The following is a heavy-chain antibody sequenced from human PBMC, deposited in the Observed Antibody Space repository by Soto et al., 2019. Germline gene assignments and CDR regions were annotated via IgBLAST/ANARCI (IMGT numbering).Heavy chain of an antibody. CDR2: LHSGGDT. J-gene: IGHJ6*02. V-gene: IGHV3-53*04. Sequence: EVQLVESGGGLVQPGGSLRLSCAASGIPVSSNYMTWVRQAPGKGLEWVSVLHSGGDTYYANSVKGRFTISRHDSTNTLFLQMNSLTAEDTAVYYCARDGPSYSASRMAVWGQGTRVTVSS. CDR3: ARDGPSYSASRMAV. D-gene: IGHD2-15*01. CDR1: GIPVSSNY.